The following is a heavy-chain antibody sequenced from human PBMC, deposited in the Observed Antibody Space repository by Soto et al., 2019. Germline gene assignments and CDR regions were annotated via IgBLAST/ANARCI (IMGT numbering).Heavy chain of an antibody. CDR3: ARNDSSGYLDS. D-gene: IGHD3-22*01. J-gene: IGHJ4*02. CDR2: ISTSATYA. V-gene: IGHV3-11*06. Sequence: GGSLRLSCAASGFTFSDYYMSWIRQAPGKGLEWVSYISTSATYAIYADSVKGRFTLSRDNAKNSLYLQMNSLRAKDTAVYYCARNDSSGYLDSWGQGTLVTVSA. CDR1: GFTFSDYY.